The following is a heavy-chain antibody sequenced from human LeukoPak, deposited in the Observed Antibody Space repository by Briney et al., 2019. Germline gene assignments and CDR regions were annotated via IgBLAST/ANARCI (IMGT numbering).Heavy chain of an antibody. CDR2: IYSGGNT. J-gene: IGHJ4*02. CDR1: GFTVSKNY. D-gene: IGHD1-1*01. Sequence: PGGSLRLSCAASGFTVSKNYMSWVRQAPGKGLEWVSVIYSGGNTYYADSVKGRFTISRDNSKNTLYLQMNSLRAEDTAVYYCASDPTGATDYWGQGTLVTVSS. V-gene: IGHV3-53*01. CDR3: ASDPTGATDY.